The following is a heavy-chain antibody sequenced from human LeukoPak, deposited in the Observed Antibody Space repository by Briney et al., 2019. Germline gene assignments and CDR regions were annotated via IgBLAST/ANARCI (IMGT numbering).Heavy chain of an antibody. V-gene: IGHV3-9*01. CDR3: AKDISGSFWSGYPQGVDY. CDR1: GFTFDDYA. D-gene: IGHD3-3*01. J-gene: IGHJ4*02. CDR2: ISWNSGSI. Sequence: GRSLRLSCAASGFTFDDYAMHWVRQPPGKGLEWVSGISWNSGSIGYADSVKGRFTISRDNARNSLYLQMNSLRAEDTALYYCAKDISGSFWSGYPQGVDYWGQGTLVTVSS.